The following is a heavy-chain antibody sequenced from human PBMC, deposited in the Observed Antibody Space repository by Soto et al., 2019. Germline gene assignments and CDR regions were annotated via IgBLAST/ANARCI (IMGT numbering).Heavy chain of an antibody. Sequence: PSETLSLTCAVSGGSISSGGYSWSWIRQPPGKGLEWIGYIYHSGSTYYNPSLKSRVTISVDRSKNQFSLKLSSVTAADTAVYYCAREPYETYFDYWGQGTLVPVSS. J-gene: IGHJ4*02. CDR1: GGSISSGGYS. V-gene: IGHV4-30-2*01. CDR2: IYHSGST. CDR3: AREPYETYFDY. D-gene: IGHD5-12*01.